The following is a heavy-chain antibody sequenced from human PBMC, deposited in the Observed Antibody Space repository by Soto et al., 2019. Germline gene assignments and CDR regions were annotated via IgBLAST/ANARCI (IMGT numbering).Heavy chain of an antibody. CDR2: IWNDGIRK. V-gene: IGHV3-33*01. D-gene: IGHD3-22*01. J-gene: IGHJ4*02. CDR3: ARDDDYEANAFDY. CDR1: GFTFSRYG. Sequence: HPGGSLRLSCAASGFTFSRYGMHWVRQAPGKGLEWVALIWNDGIRKVYVDSVKGRFTISRDNSKNTLDPQMNSLRAEDTAVYYCARDDDYEANAFDYWGPGTLVTVSS.